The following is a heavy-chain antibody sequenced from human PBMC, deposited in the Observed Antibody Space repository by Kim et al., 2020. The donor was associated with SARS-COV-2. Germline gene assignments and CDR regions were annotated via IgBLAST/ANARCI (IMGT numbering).Heavy chain of an antibody. CDR2: ISSSGSTI. J-gene: IGHJ3*02. D-gene: IGHD3-10*01. CDR3: ARAKGSIMVRGVSFGAFDI. V-gene: IGHV3-11*01. Sequence: GGSLRLSCAASGFTFSDYYMSWIRQAPGKGLEWVSYISSSGSTIYYADSVKGRFTISRDNAKNSLYLQMNSLRAEDTAVYYCARAKGSIMVRGVSFGAFDIWGQGTMVTVSS. CDR1: GFTFSDYY.